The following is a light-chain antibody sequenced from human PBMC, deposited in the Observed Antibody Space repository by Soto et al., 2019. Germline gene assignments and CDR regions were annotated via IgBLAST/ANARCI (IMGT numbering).Light chain of an antibody. Sequence: EIVLTQSPATLSLSPGERATLSCRASQSVSSYLAWYQQKPGQAPRLLIYDASNRATGIPARCSGSGSGTDFTLSIRSVEPEDFAVYYCQQRSNWPPSTFGQGTKLEIK. J-gene: IGKJ2*01. CDR3: QQRSNWPPST. CDR1: QSVSSY. CDR2: DAS. V-gene: IGKV3-11*01.